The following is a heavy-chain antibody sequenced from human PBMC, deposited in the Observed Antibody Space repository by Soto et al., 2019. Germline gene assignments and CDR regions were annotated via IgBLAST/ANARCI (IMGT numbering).Heavy chain of an antibody. J-gene: IGHJ4*02. CDR2: IFHTGTT. V-gene: IGHV4-61*01. Sequence: QVQLQESGSGLVKPSETLSLTCTVSGGSVSSGNYYWSWIRQPPGQGLEWIGYIFHTGTTNYNPSPKSRVTISLDTSMNRFSLKLSSVTPADTAVYYWTRAPVSGSYCFDFWGQGTPVTVSS. CDR1: GGSVSSGNYY. CDR3: TRAPVSGSYCFDF. D-gene: IGHD1-26*01.